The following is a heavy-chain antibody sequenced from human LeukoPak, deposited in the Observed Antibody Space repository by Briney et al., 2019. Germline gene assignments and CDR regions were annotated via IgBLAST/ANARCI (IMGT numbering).Heavy chain of an antibody. CDR3: ARASGLYCSSTSCYTGYYYYGMDV. J-gene: IGHJ6*02. Sequence: TSETLSLTCAVYGGSFSGYYWSWIRQPPGKGLEWIGEINHSGSTNYNPSLKSRVTISVDTSKNQFSLKLSSVTAADTAVYYCARASGLYCSSTSCYTGYYYYGMDVWGQGTTVTVSS. V-gene: IGHV4-34*01. D-gene: IGHD2-2*02. CDR2: INHSGST. CDR1: GGSFSGYY.